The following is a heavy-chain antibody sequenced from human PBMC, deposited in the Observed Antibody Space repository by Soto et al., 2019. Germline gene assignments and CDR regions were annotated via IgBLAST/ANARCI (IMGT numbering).Heavy chain of an antibody. J-gene: IGHJ6*02. CDR2: IYYSGST. CDR1: GGSISSGGYY. Sequence: SETLSLTCTVSGGSISSGGYYWSWIRQHPGKGLEWIGYIYYSGSTSYNPSLKSRVTISVDTSKNQFSLKLSSVTAADTAVYYCARGGGYSYGSFPKLRIYGMDVWGQGTTVTVSS. D-gene: IGHD5-18*01. V-gene: IGHV4-31*03. CDR3: ARGGGYSYGSFPKLRIYGMDV.